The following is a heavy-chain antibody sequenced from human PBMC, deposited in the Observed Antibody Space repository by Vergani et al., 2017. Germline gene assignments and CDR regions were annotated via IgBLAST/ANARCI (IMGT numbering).Heavy chain of an antibody. V-gene: IGHV3-23*01. CDR1: GFTFSSYA. J-gene: IGHJ4*02. CDR2: ISGSGGST. CDR3: AKAEVVPAAIDY. Sequence: EVQLLESGGGLVQPGGSLRLSCAASGFTFSSYAMSWVRQAPGKGLEWVSAISGSGGSTYYAVSVKGRFTISSDNSKNTLYLQMNSLRAEDTAVYYCAKAEVVPAAIDYWGQGTLVTVSS. D-gene: IGHD2-2*01.